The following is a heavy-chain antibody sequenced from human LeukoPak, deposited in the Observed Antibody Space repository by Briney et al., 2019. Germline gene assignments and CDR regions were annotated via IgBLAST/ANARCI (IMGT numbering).Heavy chain of an antibody. CDR1: GGSSISYY. Sequence: NPSVTVSLTCTVFGGSSISYYWIWIPQPPGKGLEGSGYIYYSGSNNYNPFLKSRVTISVDTSKKQFSLKMSLVTAADTGIYYGGSTNSTPPPKIRGTTTAHTPYNQFPLKLSPGPAADTAVLYCGRKHSYDSGGNPATFDYWGQGTLSPSPQ. D-gene: IGHD3-10*01. CDR2: IYYSGSN. V-gene: IGHV4-59*01. CDR3: GSTNSTPPPKIRGTTTAHTPYNQFPLKLSPGPAADTAVLYCGRKHSYDSGGNPATFDY. J-gene: IGHJ4*02.